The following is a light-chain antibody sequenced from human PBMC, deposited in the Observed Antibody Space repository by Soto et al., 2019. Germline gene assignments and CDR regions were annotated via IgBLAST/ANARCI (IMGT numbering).Light chain of an antibody. Sequence: IQMTQSPPSLSASVGDKVTITCRPSQSISHFLNWYQQKPGKAPKLLIYTASSLQSGVPSRFSGSGSGTHLTLTVSSLQPEDSATYFCQQSYTPPHTFGQGTKLEIK. CDR2: TAS. J-gene: IGKJ2*01. CDR3: QQSYTPPHT. V-gene: IGKV1-39*01. CDR1: QSISHF.